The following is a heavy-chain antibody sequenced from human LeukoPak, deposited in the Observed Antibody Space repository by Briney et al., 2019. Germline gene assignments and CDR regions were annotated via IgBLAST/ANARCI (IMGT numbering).Heavy chain of an antibody. D-gene: IGHD4-17*01. CDR1: GFTFSSYG. V-gene: IGHV3-30*03. CDR3: ARGSSGDYFDY. J-gene: IGHJ4*02. CDR2: ISYDGGNK. Sequence: PGRSLRLSCAASGFTFSSYGMHWVRQAPGKGLMWVAVISYDGGNKYYADSVKGRFTISRDNSKNTLYLQMNSLRAEDTAVYYCARGSSGDYFDYWGQGTLVTVSS.